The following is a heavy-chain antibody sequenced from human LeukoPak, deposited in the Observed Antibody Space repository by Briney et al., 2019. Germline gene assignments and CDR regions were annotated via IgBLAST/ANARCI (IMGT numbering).Heavy chain of an antibody. V-gene: IGHV3-7*01. CDR1: GLTFSSPW. D-gene: IGHD5-18*01. CDR2: INPDGNKK. Sequence: GGALRLSCAVSGLTFSSPWMDWVGQAPGKALEWVASINPDGNKKSSADSVKGRFTISRDNAENSLYLQMNSLRVEDTAFYYCARDLAYSRLDYWGQGMLVTVSS. CDR3: ARDLAYSRLDY. J-gene: IGHJ4*02.